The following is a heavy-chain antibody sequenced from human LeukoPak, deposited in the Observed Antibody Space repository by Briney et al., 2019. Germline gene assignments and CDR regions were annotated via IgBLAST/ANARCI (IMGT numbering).Heavy chain of an antibody. CDR2: IDSDGSTT. D-gene: IGHD1-26*01. CDR3: AREGWELLQGYFDY. Sequence: GGSLRLSCAASGFTFSSYWMHWVRQAPGKGLVWVSRIDSDGSTTSYADSVKGRFTISRDNAKNTLYLQMSGLRAEDTAVYYCAREGWELLQGYFDYWGQGTLVTVSS. V-gene: IGHV3-74*01. CDR1: GFTFSSYW. J-gene: IGHJ4*02.